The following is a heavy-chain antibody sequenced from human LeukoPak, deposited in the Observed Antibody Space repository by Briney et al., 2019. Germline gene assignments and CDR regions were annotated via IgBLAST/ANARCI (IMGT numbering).Heavy chain of an antibody. D-gene: IGHD5-12*01. V-gene: IGHV3-23*01. Sequence: GGSLRLSCAASGFTSSSYAMSWVRQAPGKGLEWVSALSGSGGSTYYVDSVKGRFTISRDNSKNTLYLQMNSLRAEDTAVYYCAKDRYAIVALFDYWGQGTLVTVSS. J-gene: IGHJ4*02. CDR2: LSGSGGST. CDR1: GFTSSSYA. CDR3: AKDRYAIVALFDY.